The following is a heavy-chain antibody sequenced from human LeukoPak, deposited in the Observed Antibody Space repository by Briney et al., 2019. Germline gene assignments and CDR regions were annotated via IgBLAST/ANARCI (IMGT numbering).Heavy chain of an antibody. J-gene: IGHJ4*02. D-gene: IGHD6-13*01. CDR2: IKYDGSER. CDR3: ARDIAAAGLFFDY. Sequence: PGGSLRLSCAASGFTISDHWMSWVRQAPGRGLEWVANIKYDGSERYYVDSVKGRFTISRDTATNSVYLYMNSLRADDTAVYYCARDIAAAGLFFDYWGQGTLVTVSS. CDR1: GFTISDHW. V-gene: IGHV3-7*01.